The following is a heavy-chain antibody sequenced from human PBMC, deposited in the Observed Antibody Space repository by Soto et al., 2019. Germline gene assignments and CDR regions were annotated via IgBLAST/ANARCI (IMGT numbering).Heavy chain of an antibody. CDR1: GFTFSSYS. V-gene: IGHV3-21*01. CDR3: AREETAWPLAYGLDV. D-gene: IGHD2-21*02. CDR2: ITRNSDI. J-gene: IGHJ6*02. Sequence: GGSLRLSCAASGFTFSSYSMHWVRQAPGKGLEWVSAITRNSDIYYADSVKGRFTISRDNAQNSVSLQMDSLRAEDTAVYYCAREETAWPLAYGLDVWGQGTTVTVSS.